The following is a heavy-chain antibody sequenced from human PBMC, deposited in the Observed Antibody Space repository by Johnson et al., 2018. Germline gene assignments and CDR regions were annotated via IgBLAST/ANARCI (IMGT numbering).Heavy chain of an antibody. CDR1: GFTFSNYA. CDR2: ISGSGGST. CDR3: AKGGRVVLAAEGGY. Sequence: VQLVQSGGGLVQPGGSLRLSCAASGFTFSNYAMSWVRQAPGRGLEWVSVISGSGGSTYDADPVKGRFIISRDNSKNTLYAQMNSLRAEDTAVYYCAKGGRVVLAAEGGYWGQGTLVTVSS. J-gene: IGHJ4*02. D-gene: IGHD2-15*01. V-gene: IGHV3-23*04.